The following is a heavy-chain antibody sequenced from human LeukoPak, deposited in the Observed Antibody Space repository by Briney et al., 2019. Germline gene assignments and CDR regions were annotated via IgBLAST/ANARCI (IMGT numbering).Heavy chain of an antibody. CDR3: AGYCSGGSCYENSFDY. Sequence: GGSLRLSCAASGFTVSSNYMSWVRQAPGKGLEWVSVIYSGGSTYYADSVKGRFTTSRDNSKNTLYLQMNSLRAEDTAVYYCAGYCSGGSCYENSFDYWGQGTLVTVSS. J-gene: IGHJ4*02. D-gene: IGHD2-15*01. V-gene: IGHV3-66*01. CDR2: IYSGGST. CDR1: GFTVSSNY.